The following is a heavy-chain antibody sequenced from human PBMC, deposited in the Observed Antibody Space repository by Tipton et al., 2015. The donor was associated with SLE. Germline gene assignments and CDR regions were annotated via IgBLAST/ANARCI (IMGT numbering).Heavy chain of an antibody. CDR2: IDNYGTDRTSA. J-gene: IGHJ5*01. CDR1: GFTFTASW. Sequence: GSLRLSCSASGFTFTASWFHWVRQAPGKGLMWVARIDNYGTDRTSASYADAVKGRFTISRDNDRQTVYLEMNSLRGDDTGVYYCARAGSGYYWFDPWGQGTLVTVSS. CDR3: ARAGSGYYWFDP. V-gene: IGHV3-74*01. D-gene: IGHD3-10*01.